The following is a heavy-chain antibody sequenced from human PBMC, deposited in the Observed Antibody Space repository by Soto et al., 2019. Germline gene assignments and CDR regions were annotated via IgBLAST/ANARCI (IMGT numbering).Heavy chain of an antibody. J-gene: IGHJ6*02. D-gene: IGHD3-10*01. V-gene: IGHV3-30-3*01. Sequence: GGSPRLSCAASGFTFSSYAMHWVRQAPGKGLEWVAVISYDGSNKYYADSVKGRFTISRDNSKNTLYLQMNSLRAEDTAVYYCARERYGSGSYYNHNYYYGMDVWGQGTTVTVSS. CDR1: GFTFSSYA. CDR2: ISYDGSNK. CDR3: ARERYGSGSYYNHNYYYGMDV.